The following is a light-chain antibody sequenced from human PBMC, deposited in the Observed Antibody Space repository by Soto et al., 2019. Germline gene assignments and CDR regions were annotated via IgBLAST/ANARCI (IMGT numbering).Light chain of an antibody. V-gene: IGKV1-5*01. CDR3: QQYNSYGYN. J-gene: IGKJ2*01. Sequence: TSRAIQSIRSWLAWYHQKPGKAPKLLIYDASSFEGGFPSMFSGXXXATXXTXXXXXXXPDDFATYYCQQYNSYGYNFGQGTKVXIX. CDR2: DAS. CDR1: QSIRSW.